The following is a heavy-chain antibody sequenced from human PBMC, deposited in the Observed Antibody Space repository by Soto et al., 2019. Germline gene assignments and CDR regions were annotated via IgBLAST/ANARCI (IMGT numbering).Heavy chain of an antibody. CDR3: ARVSYYDFWSGYYTQYYYYGMDV. D-gene: IGHD3-3*01. V-gene: IGHV4-34*01. CDR2: INHSGST. CDR1: GGSFSGYY. J-gene: IGHJ6*02. Sequence: SSETLSLTCAVYGGSFSGYYWSWIRQPPGKGLEWIGEINHSGSTNYNPSLKSRVTISVDTSKNQFSLKLSSVTAADTAVYYCARVSYYDFWSGYYTQYYYYGMDVWGQGTTVTVSS.